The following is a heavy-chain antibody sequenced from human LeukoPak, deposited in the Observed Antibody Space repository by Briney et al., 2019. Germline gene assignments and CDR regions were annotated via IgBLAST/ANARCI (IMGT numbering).Heavy chain of an antibody. J-gene: IGHJ4*02. CDR2: LKPNNGGT. V-gene: IGHV1-2*02. Sequence: ASVKVSCKASGYSFSGFYLFWVRQAPGQGLEWMGWLKPNNGGTYYTQKFQGRVTFTRDTSNNTAYMEVSSLTSDDTATYYCARGTGYCSVVSCFEGTTTFAYWGQGTLVTASS. CDR3: ARGTGYCSVVSCFEGTTTFAY. CDR1: GYSFSGFY. D-gene: IGHD2-15*01.